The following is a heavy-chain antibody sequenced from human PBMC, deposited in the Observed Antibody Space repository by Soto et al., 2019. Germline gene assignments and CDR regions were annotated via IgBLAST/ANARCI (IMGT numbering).Heavy chain of an antibody. CDR2: INAGNGNT. CDR3: ARDRGGWPDY. D-gene: IGHD2-15*01. Sequence: ASVKVSCKASGYTFTSYAMHWVRQAPGQRLEWMGWINAGNGNTKYSRKFQGRVTITRDTPASTAYMELSSLRSGDTAVYYCARDRGGWPDYWGQGTLVTVSS. J-gene: IGHJ4*02. CDR1: GYTFTSYA. V-gene: IGHV1-3*01.